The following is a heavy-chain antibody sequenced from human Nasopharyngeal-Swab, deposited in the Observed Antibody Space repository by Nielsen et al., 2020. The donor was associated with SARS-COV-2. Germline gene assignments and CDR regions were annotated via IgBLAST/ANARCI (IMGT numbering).Heavy chain of an antibody. J-gene: IGHJ4*02. CDR1: GFTFSNAW. CDR2: IKSKTDGGTT. CDR3: TKEADYSNYPWHGR. D-gene: IGHD4-11*01. V-gene: IGHV3-15*01. Sequence: GESLKISCAASGFTFSNAWMSWVRQAPGKGLEWVGRIKSKTDGGTTDYAAPVKGRFTISRDDSKNTLYLQMNSLKTEDTAVYYCTKEADYSNYPWHGRWGQGTLVTVSS.